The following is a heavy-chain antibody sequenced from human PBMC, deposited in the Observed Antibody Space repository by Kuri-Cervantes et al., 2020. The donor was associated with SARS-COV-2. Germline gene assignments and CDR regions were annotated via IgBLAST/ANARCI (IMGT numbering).Heavy chain of an antibody. CDR3: AKAYYDFWSGYYRGGYYFDH. CDR2: ISGSGGST. Sequence: GGSLRLSCAASGFTFSSYAMSWVRQAPGKGLEWVSAISGSGGSTYYADSVKGRFTISRDNSKNTLYLQMNSLRAEDTAVYYCAKAYYDFWSGYYRGGYYFDHWGQGTLVTVSS. D-gene: IGHD3-3*01. CDR1: GFTFSSYA. J-gene: IGHJ4*02. V-gene: IGHV3-23*01.